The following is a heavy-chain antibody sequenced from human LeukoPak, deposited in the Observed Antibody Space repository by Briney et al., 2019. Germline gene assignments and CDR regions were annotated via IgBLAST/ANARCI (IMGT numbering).Heavy chain of an antibody. J-gene: IGHJ4*02. D-gene: IGHD3-10*01. CDR3: ARGSNYYGSGSYYNGLGYFDY. CDR2: IKQDGSEK. V-gene: IGHV3-7*01. CDR1: GFTFSSYW. Sequence: GGSLRLSCAASGFTFSSYWMSWFRRAPGKGLEWEANIKQDGSEKYYVHSVKGRFTISRDNAKNSLSLQMNSLRAEDTAVYYCARGSNYYGSGSYYNGLGYFDYWGQGTLVTVSS.